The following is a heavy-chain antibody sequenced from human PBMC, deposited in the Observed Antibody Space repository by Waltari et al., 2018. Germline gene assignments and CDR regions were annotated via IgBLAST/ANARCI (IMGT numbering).Heavy chain of an antibody. V-gene: IGHV1-3*01. J-gene: IGHJ5*02. CDR3: ARCGPMVRGVRRWFDP. CDR2: SNAGNGNT. Sequence: QVQLVQSGAEVKKPGASVQVSCKASGYTFTSYAMHWVPQATGQRLEWMGWSNAGNGNTKYSQKFQGRVTITRDTSASTAYMELSSLRSEDTAVYYCARCGPMVRGVRRWFDPWGQGTLVTVSS. D-gene: IGHD3-10*01. CDR1: GYTFTSYA.